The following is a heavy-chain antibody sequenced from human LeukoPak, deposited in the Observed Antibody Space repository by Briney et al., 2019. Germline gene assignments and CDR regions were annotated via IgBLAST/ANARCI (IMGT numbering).Heavy chain of an antibody. D-gene: IGHD2-15*01. J-gene: IGHJ4*02. CDR1: GFTFRDAW. Sequence: GGSLRLSCVGSGFTFRDAWMSWIRQAPGKGLEWVGRIKSKSDGGTIDYAAPVKGRFTISRDDSRNTLYLQMNSPKTEDTAVYYCTTRRQDGWWGQGTLVTVS. V-gene: IGHV3-15*01. CDR3: TTRRQDGW. CDR2: IKSKSDGGTI.